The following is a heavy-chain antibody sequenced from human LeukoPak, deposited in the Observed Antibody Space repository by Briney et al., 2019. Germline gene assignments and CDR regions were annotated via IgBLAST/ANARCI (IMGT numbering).Heavy chain of an antibody. V-gene: IGHV4-39*02. CDR2: IYYSGST. D-gene: IGHD4-11*01. J-gene: IGHJ4*02. CDR3: AREYSNYFDY. Sequence: KTSETLSLTRTVSGGSISSSSCYWGWIRQPPGKGLEWIGSIYYSGSTYYNPSLKSRVTISVDTSKNQFSLKLSSVTAADTAVYYCAREYSNYFDYWGQGTLVTVSS. CDR1: GGSISSSSCY.